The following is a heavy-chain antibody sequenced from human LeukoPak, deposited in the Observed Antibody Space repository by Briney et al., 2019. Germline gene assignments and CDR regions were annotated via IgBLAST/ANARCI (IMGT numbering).Heavy chain of an antibody. CDR3: ATVPGGWEWADFDY. J-gene: IGHJ4*02. CDR2: ISSSSSDI. D-gene: IGHD6-19*01. CDR1: GFTIRTHT. Sequence: PGGSLRLSCAASGFTIRTHTRNWFRQAPGKGLEWVSCISSSSSDIYYADSVKGRFTISRDNAKNSLYLHMSSLRAEDTAVYYCATVPGGWEWADFDYWGQGTLVTVSS. V-gene: IGHV3-21*01.